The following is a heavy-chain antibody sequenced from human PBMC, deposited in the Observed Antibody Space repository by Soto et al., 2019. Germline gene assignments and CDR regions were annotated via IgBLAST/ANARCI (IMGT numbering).Heavy chain of an antibody. CDR2: INDSGDI. CDR1: GGSFSGYQ. Sequence: QVQLQQWGAGLLKPSETLSLTCAVYGGSFSGYQWSWIRETPGKGLEWIGGINDSGDISYNPSLKSRVTILVDSPKKQISLRLSSVTAADTAVYYCARGLILWFGELSRRGGYYYYMDDWGKGTTVTVSS. D-gene: IGHD3-10*01. J-gene: IGHJ6*03. CDR3: ARGLILWFGELSRRGGYYYYMDD. V-gene: IGHV4-34*02.